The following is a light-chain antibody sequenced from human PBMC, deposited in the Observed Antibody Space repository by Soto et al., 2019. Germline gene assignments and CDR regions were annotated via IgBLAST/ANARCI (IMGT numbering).Light chain of an antibody. J-gene: IGLJ2*01. CDR3: SSYTSTITVL. CDR1: SSDVGASKY. V-gene: IGLV2-14*01. Sequence: QSALTQPASVSGSPGQSITISCTGTSSDVGASKYVSWYQQHPGKAPKLMIYEVSNRPPGVSNRFSGSKSGNTASLTISGLQAEDEADYYCSSYTSTITVLFGGGTKLTGL. CDR2: EVS.